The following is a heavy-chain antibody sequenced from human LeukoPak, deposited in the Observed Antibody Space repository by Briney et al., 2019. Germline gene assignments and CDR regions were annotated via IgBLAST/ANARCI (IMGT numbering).Heavy chain of an antibody. CDR3: ARDSSDTWFDP. Sequence: GRSLRLSCAASGFTFSSSPMHWVRQSPGKGLEWVALISYDGSNQYYTDSVKGRFTISRDNSKNTLFLQMNSLRAEDTALYYCARDSSDTWFDPWGEGTLVTVSS. CDR1: GFTFSSSP. CDR2: ISYDGSNQ. V-gene: IGHV3-30-3*01. J-gene: IGHJ5*02.